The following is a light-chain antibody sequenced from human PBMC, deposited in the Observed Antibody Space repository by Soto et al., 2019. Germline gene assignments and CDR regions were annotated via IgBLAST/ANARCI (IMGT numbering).Light chain of an antibody. CDR2: EAT. V-gene: IGLV2-14*01. CDR1: SNDVGGYNY. J-gene: IGLJ1*01. Sequence: QSALTQPASVSGSPGQSITISCTGTSNDVGGYNYVSWYQQHPDKAPKLMIFEATYRPSGVSNRFSGSKSGNTASLTISGLQAEDEADYYCSSYTSSSTHNYVFGTGTKVTVL. CDR3: SSYTSSSTHNYV.